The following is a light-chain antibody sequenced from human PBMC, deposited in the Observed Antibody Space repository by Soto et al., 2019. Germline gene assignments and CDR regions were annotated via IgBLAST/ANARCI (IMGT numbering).Light chain of an antibody. V-gene: IGLV2-14*01. CDR3: SSYTRRNTLA. J-gene: IGLJ2*01. CDR2: EVT. Sequence: QSALTQPVSVSGSPGQSITISCTGTSSDVGGYNFVSWYQQHPGKAPKLIIYEVTDRPSGVSNRFSGSKSGSTASLTISGLQAEDEADYYCSSYTRRNTLAFGGGTKLTVL. CDR1: SSDVGGYNF.